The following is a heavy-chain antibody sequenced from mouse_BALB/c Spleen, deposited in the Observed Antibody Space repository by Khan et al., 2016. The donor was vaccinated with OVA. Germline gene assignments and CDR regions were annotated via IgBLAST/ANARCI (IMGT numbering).Heavy chain of an antibody. V-gene: IGHV1-9*01. Sequence: VQLQQSGAELMKPGASVKISCKATGYTFSNYWIEWVKQRPGHGLEWLGEILPGSGNINYNERFKGKATFTSDKSSNTTYMQLSSLTSEDSAVYLCERVKYGSREYLDYWGQGTILTVSS. J-gene: IGHJ2*01. CDR3: ERVKYGSREYLDY. D-gene: IGHD1-1*01. CDR2: ILPGSGNI. CDR1: GYTFSNYW.